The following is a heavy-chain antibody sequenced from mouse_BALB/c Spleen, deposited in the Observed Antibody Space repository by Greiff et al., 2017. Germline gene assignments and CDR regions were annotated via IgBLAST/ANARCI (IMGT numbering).Heavy chain of an antibody. J-gene: IGHJ2*01. CDR1: GFNIKDTY. V-gene: IGHV14-3*02. D-gene: IGHD1-1*01. CDR3: ARSGDYGNTHYFDY. CDR2: INPANGNT. Sequence: VQLQQSGAELVKPGASVKLSCTASGFNIKDTYMHWVKQRPEQGLEWIGRINPANGNTKYDPKFQGKATITADTSSNTAYLQLSSLTSEDTAVYYCARSGDYGNTHYFDYWGQGTTLTVSS.